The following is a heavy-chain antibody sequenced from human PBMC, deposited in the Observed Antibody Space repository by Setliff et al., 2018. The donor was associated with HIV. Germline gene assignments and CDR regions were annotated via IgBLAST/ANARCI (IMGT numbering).Heavy chain of an antibody. CDR1: GYTFSSND. CDR3: VKSDPRLTPSGDYYYYMDV. D-gene: IGHD2-8*02. Sequence: ASVKVSCKASGYTFSSNDINWVRQAPGQGLEWMGWISAYNGNTNYPQKFRGRVTITADTSARAGYLQLSSLTSEDTALYYCVKSDPRLTPSGDYYYYMDVWGKGTAVTVSS. CDR2: ISAYNGNT. V-gene: IGHV1-18*01. J-gene: IGHJ6*03.